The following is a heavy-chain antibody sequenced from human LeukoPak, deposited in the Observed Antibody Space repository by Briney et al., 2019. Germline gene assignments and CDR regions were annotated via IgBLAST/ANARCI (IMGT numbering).Heavy chain of an antibody. D-gene: IGHD3-22*01. CDR3: VLDYYDSSGYRFDY. J-gene: IGHJ4*02. CDR2: IYYSGST. Sequence: SETLSLTCTVSGGSISSYYWGWIRQPPGKGLEWIGSIYYSGSTYYNPSLKSRVTISVDTSKNQFSLKLSSVTAADTAVYYCVLDYYDSSGYRFDYWGQGTLVTVSS. V-gene: IGHV4-39*07. CDR1: GGSISSYY.